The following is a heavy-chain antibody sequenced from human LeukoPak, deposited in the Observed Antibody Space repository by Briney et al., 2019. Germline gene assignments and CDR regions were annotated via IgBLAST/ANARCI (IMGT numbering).Heavy chain of an antibody. V-gene: IGHV3-21*01. Sequence: PGGSLRLSCAASGFTFSSYWMSWVRQAPGKGLEWVSSISSSSSYIYYADSVKGRFTISRDNAKNSLYLQMNSLRAEDTAVYYCARDHGIVATLGVPRGSDYWGQGTLVTVSS. CDR2: ISSSSSYI. D-gene: IGHD5-12*01. J-gene: IGHJ4*02. CDR3: ARDHGIVATLGVPRGSDY. CDR1: GFTFSSYW.